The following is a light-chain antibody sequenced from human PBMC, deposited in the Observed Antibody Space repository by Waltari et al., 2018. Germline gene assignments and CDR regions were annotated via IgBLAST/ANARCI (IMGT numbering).Light chain of an antibody. CDR2: VNSDVSH. CDR1: SGHSSYA. CDR3: QTWGTGWGV. V-gene: IGLV4-69*01. J-gene: IGLJ2*01. Sequence: QLVLTQAPSASASLGASVKLTCTLTSGHSSYAIAWHQQQPEKGPRYLMKVNSDVSHSKGDGVPDRFSGSSSGAERYLTISSLQSEDDADYYCQTWGTGWGVFGGVTKLTVL.